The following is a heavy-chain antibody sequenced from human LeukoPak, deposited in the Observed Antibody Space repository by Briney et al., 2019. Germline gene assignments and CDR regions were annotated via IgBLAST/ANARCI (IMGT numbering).Heavy chain of an antibody. CDR1: GDSVSSNSVA. D-gene: IGHD6-19*01. CDR3: VRDGSGWYYFDY. V-gene: IGHV6-1*01. CDR2: AYYRSKWYN. Sequence: SQTLSLTCAISGDSVSSNSVAWNWIRQSPSRGLEWLGRAYYRSKWYNEYAVSVKSRMTINPDTSKNQFSLQLNSVTPEDTAVYYCVRDGSGWYYFDYWGQGTLVTVSS. J-gene: IGHJ4*02.